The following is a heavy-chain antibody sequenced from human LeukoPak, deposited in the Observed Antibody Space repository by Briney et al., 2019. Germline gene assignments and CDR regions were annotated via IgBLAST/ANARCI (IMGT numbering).Heavy chain of an antibody. CDR2: TYSGGGT. Sequence: WGSLRLSCAASGFTVSTNYMIWVRQAPGKGLEWVSVTYSGGGTYYADSVKGRFTISRDTSKNTLYLQMNSVRAEDTAVYYCARANGDYWGQGTLVTVSS. J-gene: IGHJ4*02. CDR3: ARANGDY. V-gene: IGHV3-53*01. CDR1: GFTVSTNY.